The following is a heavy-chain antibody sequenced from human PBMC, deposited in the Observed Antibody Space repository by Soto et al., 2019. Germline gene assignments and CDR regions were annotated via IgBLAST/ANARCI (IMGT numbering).Heavy chain of an antibody. V-gene: IGHV3-9*01. Sequence: PGGSLRLSCAGSGFTFDDYAMHWVRQAPGKGLEWVSGTSWNSGSIGYADSVKGRFTISRDNAKNSLYLQMNSPRAEDTALYYCAKGSIAVAGTSLDYYYGMDVWGQGTTVTVSS. CDR1: GFTFDDYA. J-gene: IGHJ6*02. CDR3: AKGSIAVAGTSLDYYYGMDV. CDR2: TSWNSGSI. D-gene: IGHD6-19*01.